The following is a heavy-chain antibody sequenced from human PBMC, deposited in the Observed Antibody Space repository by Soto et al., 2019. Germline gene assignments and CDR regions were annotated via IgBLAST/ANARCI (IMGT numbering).Heavy chain of an antibody. CDR2: INWNGGST. CDR1: GFTFDDYG. J-gene: IGHJ6*02. CDR3: AKDQYSSSWYARYGMDV. V-gene: IGHV3-20*04. Sequence: GGSLRLSCAASGFTFDDYGMSWVRQAPGKGLEWVSGINWNGGSTGYADSVKGRFTISRDNAKNSLYLQMNSLRAEDTAVYYCAKDQYSSSWYARYGMDVWGQGTTVTVSS. D-gene: IGHD6-13*01.